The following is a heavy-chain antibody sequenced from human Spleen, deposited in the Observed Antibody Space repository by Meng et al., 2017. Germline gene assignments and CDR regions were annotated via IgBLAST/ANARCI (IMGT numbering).Heavy chain of an antibody. CDR3: VRSSAWVRTGFDP. Sequence: QLQLQESGPGLVKPSETLSLTCTVSGGSISSSSYYWGWIRQSPGKELEWIGSIGHSGFTYYTPSLKSRVAVSLDTSKSQFSLILTSVTAADTAVYYCVRSSAWVRTGFDPWGQGTLVTVSS. CDR2: IGHSGFT. D-gene: IGHD6-19*01. CDR1: GGSISSSSYY. V-gene: IGHV4-39*01. J-gene: IGHJ5*02.